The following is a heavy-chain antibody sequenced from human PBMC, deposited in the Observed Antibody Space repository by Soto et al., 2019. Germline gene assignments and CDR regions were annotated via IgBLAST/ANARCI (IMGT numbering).Heavy chain of an antibody. D-gene: IGHD3-9*01. CDR3: ARAGYDILTGYSNFDS. V-gene: IGHV4-59*01. CDR2: IYYSVST. J-gene: IGHJ4*02. CDR1: GGSISSYY. Sequence: XEILSLTCTVSGGSISSYYWSWIRQPPGKGLEWIGYIYYSVSTNYNPSLKSRVTISVDTSKNQFSLKLSSVTAADTAVYYCARAGYDILTGYSNFDSWGQGTLVTVSS.